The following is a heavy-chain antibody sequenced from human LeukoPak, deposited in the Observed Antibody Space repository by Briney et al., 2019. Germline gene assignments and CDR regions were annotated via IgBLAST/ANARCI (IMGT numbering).Heavy chain of an antibody. CDR2: IYASGST. D-gene: IGHD3-22*01. Sequence: SETLSLTCTVSGGSISSYYWSWIRQPAGKGLEWIGRIYASGSTNYNPSLKSRVTMSVDTSKNQFSLKLSSVTAADTAVYYCARSSGYYYDSSGYYDYWGQGTLVTVSS. J-gene: IGHJ4*02. CDR1: GGSISSYY. CDR3: ARSSGYYYDSSGYYDY. V-gene: IGHV4-4*07.